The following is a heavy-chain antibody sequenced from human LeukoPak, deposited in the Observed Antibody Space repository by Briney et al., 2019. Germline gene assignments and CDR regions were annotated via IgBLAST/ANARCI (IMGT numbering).Heavy chain of an antibody. D-gene: IGHD1-26*01. V-gene: IGHV1-18*01. CDR1: GYTSTSYG. Sequence: ASVKVSCKASGYTSTSYGISWVRQAPGQGLEWMGWISAYNGNTNYAQKLQGRVTMTTDTSTSTAYMELRSLRSDDTAVYYCASGKWELLNYYYGMDVWGQGTTVTVSS. CDR3: ASGKWELLNYYYGMDV. J-gene: IGHJ6*02. CDR2: ISAYNGNT.